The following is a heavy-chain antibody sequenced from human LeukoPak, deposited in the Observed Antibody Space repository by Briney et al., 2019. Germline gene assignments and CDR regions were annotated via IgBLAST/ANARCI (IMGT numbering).Heavy chain of an antibody. Sequence: SETLSLTCTVSGGSISSYSWSWIRQPAGKGLEWIGRIYSTYYNPSLKSRVTISVDTSKNQFSLKLSSVTAADTAVYYCARVRIDYDFWSGYYFDYWGQGTLVTVSS. CDR1: GGSISSYS. CDR2: IYST. J-gene: IGHJ4*02. V-gene: IGHV4-4*07. CDR3: ARVRIDYDFWSGYYFDY. D-gene: IGHD3-3*01.